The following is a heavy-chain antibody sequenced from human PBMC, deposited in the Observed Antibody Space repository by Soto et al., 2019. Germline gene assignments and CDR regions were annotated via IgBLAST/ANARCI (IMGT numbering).Heavy chain of an antibody. J-gene: IGHJ4*02. D-gene: IGHD3-22*01. V-gene: IGHV4-34*01. CDR2: INHSGVT. CDR3: ARGSVDTVDSSGFYEY. Sequence: SETLSLTCAVYGGSFSAYYWSWIRQPPWKGLEWIGEINHSGVTSYNPSLKSRVTISVDTSKSQFSLKLTSVTAADRAVYYCARGSVDTVDSSGFYEYWGQVTPLAFCS. CDR1: GGSFSAYY.